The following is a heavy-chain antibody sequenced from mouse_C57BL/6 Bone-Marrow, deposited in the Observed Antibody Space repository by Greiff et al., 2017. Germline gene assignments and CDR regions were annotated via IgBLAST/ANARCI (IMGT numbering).Heavy chain of an antibody. V-gene: IGHV1-59*01. CDR3: AKLETAQAKAWFAY. CDR1: GYTFTSYW. D-gene: IGHD3-2*02. CDR2: IDPSDSYT. J-gene: IGHJ3*01. Sequence: QVQLQQPGAELVRPGTSVKLSCKASGYTFTSYWMHWVKQRPGQGLAWIGVIDPSDSYTNYNQKFKGKATLTVDPSSSTAYMQLSSLTSEESAVYYCAKLETAQAKAWFAYWGQGTLVTVSA.